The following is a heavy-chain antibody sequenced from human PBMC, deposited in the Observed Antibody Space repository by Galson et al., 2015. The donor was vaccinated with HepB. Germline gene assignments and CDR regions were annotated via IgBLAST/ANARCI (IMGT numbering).Heavy chain of an antibody. CDR2: ISTYNGNT. V-gene: IGHV1-18*01. D-gene: IGHD3-10*01. CDR1: GYTFSDYG. J-gene: IGHJ4*02. Sequence: SVKVSCKASGYTFSDYGVSWVRQAPGQGLDWLGWISTYNGNTNYAQKFQGRVRMTTDTSTGTAYMDLWSLRTDDTAVYYCTRVRLIWLGTLAAPGDSDNWGQGTLVTVSS. CDR3: TRVRLIWLGTLAAPGDSDN.